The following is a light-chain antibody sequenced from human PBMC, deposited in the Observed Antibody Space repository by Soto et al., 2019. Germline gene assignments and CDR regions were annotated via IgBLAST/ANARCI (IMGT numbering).Light chain of an antibody. CDR1: TSNIGSRT. Sequence: QSVLTQPPSASGTPGQRVTVSCSGSTSNIGSRTVNWYQQLPGTAPKLLIYNDNQRPSGVPDRFSGSKSGTSASLAISGLQSEDEADYYCASWDASLNGVIFGGGTKLTVL. V-gene: IGLV1-44*01. J-gene: IGLJ2*01. CDR3: ASWDASLNGVI. CDR2: NDN.